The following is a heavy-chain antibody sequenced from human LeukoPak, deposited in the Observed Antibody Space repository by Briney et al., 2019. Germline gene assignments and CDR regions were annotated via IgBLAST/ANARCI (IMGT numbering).Heavy chain of an antibody. CDR2: IDSSGTT. CDR1: GGCVSSYH. J-gene: IGHJ6*02. D-gene: IGHD3-10*01. V-gene: IGHV4-4*09. Sequence: SETLSLTCTVCGGCVSSYHWSWIRQSPGKGLEWIGYIDSSGTTNYSPSLKSRVMISVDTSKNQFSLRLSSVTAADTAVYYCARDGWDYYGSGSYAYYYYYGMDVWGQGTTVTVSS. CDR3: ARDGWDYYGSGSYAYYYYYGMDV.